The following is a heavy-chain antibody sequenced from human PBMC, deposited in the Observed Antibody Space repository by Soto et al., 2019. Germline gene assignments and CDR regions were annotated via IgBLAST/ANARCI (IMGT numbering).Heavy chain of an antibody. CDR1: GFTFSSYG. V-gene: IGHV3-30*18. CDR3: AKDGIVATSPFDY. D-gene: IGHD5-12*01. CDR2: ISYDGSNK. J-gene: IGHJ4*02. Sequence: GGSLRLSCAASGFTFSSYGMHWVRQAPGKGLEWVAVISYDGSNKYYADSVKGRFTISRDNSRNTLYPQMNSLRAEDTAVYYCAKDGIVATSPFDYWGQGTLVTVSS.